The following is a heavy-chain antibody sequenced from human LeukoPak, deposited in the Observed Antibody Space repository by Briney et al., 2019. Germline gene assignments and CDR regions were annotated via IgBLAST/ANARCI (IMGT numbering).Heavy chain of an antibody. D-gene: IGHD3-10*01. V-gene: IGHV1-2*02. CDR3: GRSPSTYYPLRFDP. CDR1: GYTFTAYF. CDR2: INPNTGDT. Sequence: AASVKGSCQASGYTFTAYFMHWVRQAPGQGLEWMGWINPNTGDTNSAQKFQDRVTMTRDTSISTAYMELSGLRSDDTAVYYCGRSPSTYYPLRFDPCGQGTLVTVSS. J-gene: IGHJ5*02.